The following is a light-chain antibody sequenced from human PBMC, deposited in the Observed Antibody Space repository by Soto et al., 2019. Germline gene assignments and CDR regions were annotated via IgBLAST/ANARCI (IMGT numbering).Light chain of an antibody. J-gene: IGLJ1*01. CDR3: SSYTITTTPLV. Sequence: QSALTQPASVSGSPGQSITISCTGTSSDVGGYNSVSWYQQHPRKAPKVMIYEVSNRPSGVSNRFSGSKSGNTASLTISGLQAGDEADYYCSSYTITTTPLVFGSGTKLTVL. V-gene: IGLV2-14*01. CDR1: SSDVGGYNS. CDR2: EVS.